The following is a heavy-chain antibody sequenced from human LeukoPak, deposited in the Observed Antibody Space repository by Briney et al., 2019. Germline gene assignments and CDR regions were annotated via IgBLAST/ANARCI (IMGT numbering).Heavy chain of an antibody. CDR2: IWYDGSNK. CDR1: GFTFSSYG. Sequence: GRSLRLSCAASGFTFSSYGMHWVRQAPGKGLEWVAVIWYDGSNKYYADSVKGRFTISRDNSKNTLYLQMNSLRAEDTAVYYGARDGRAVTTVVTPVVGYFDYWGQGTLVTVSS. V-gene: IGHV3-33*01. CDR3: ARDGRAVTTVVTPVVGYFDY. D-gene: IGHD4-23*01. J-gene: IGHJ4*02.